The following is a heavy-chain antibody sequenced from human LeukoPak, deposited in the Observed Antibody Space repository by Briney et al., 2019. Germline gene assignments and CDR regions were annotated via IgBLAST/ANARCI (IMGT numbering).Heavy chain of an antibody. Sequence: PSETLSLTCAVYGGSFSGYYWSWIRQPPGKGLEWIGEINHSGSTNYNPSLKSRVTISVDTSKNQFSLKLSSVTAADTAVYYCARHRRLVRGPFDIWGQGTMVTVSS. CDR1: GGSFSGYY. CDR2: INHSGST. V-gene: IGHV4-34*01. CDR3: ARHRRLVRGPFDI. J-gene: IGHJ3*02. D-gene: IGHD3-10*01.